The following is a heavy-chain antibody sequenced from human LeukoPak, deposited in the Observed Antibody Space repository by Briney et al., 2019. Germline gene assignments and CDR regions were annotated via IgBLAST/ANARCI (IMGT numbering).Heavy chain of an antibody. CDR1: GGTFSSYA. V-gene: IGHV1-69*05. D-gene: IGHD3-22*01. CDR2: IIPTFGTA. CDR3: ARGDYPYDSSGYSFDY. J-gene: IGHJ4*02. Sequence: SVKVSCKASGGTFSSYAISWVRQAPGQGLEWMGGIIPTFGTANYAQKFQGRVTITTDESTSTAYMELSSLRSEDTAVYYCARGDYPYDSSGYSFDYWGQGTLVTVSS.